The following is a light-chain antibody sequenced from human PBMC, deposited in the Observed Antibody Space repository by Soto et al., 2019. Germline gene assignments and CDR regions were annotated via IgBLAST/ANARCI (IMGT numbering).Light chain of an antibody. CDR3: VLYMGGGTYV. V-gene: IGLV8-61*01. Sequence: TVVTQEPSFSVSPGGTVTLTCGLSSGSVSTGHFPSWYQQTPGQAPRTLIYDTNSRSSGVPDRFSGSILGTKAALTITGAQADDESDYYCVLYMGGGTYVFGVGTKVTVL. J-gene: IGLJ1*01. CDR1: SGSVSTGHF. CDR2: DTN.